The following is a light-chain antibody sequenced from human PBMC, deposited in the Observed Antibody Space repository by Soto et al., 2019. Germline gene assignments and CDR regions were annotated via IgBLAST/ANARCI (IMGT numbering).Light chain of an antibody. CDR3: GTWDTSLSAEV. V-gene: IGLV1-51*01. CDR2: DND. Sequence: QSVLTQPPSVYAAPGQTVTISCSGSSANIGSRYVSWYQQFPGSAPKLLIYDNDKRPSGTPDRFSGSKSGASATLGITGLQTGDEADYYCGTWDTSLSAEVFGGGTKLTVL. CDR1: SANIGSRY. J-gene: IGLJ3*02.